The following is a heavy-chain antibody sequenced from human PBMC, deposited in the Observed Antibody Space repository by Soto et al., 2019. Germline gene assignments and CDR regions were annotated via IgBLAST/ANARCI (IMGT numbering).Heavy chain of an antibody. CDR3: AGTSSLQWYSMDV. CDR2: TYYRSRWYN. Sequence: PSQTLSLTCVISGDSVSSNSAAWNWIRQSPSRGLEWLGRTYYRSRWYNDYAVSVRSRITVNADTSKNQFSLHLNSVTPEDTAVYYFAGTSSLQWYSMDVWDKGTTVTVSS. D-gene: IGHD1-7*01. V-gene: IGHV6-1*01. J-gene: IGHJ6*03. CDR1: GDSVSSNSAA.